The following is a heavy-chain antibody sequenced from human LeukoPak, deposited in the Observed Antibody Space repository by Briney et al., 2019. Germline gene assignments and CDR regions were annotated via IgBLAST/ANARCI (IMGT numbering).Heavy chain of an antibody. J-gene: IGHJ6*03. CDR1: GFTFSSYA. CDR3: ARPNYDFWSGYWIPYYYYYMDV. Sequence: GGSLRLSCAASGFTFSSYAMSWVRQAPGKGLEWVSAISGSGGSTYYADSVKGRFTISRDNSKNTLYLQMNSLRAEDTAVYYCARPNYDFWSGYWIPYYYYYMDVWGKGTTVTVSS. CDR2: ISGSGGST. D-gene: IGHD3-3*01. V-gene: IGHV3-23*01.